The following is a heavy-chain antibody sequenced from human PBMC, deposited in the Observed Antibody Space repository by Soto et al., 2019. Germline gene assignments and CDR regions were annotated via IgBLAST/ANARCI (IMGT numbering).Heavy chain of an antibody. CDR2: IYYSGST. CDR1: GGSISSGGYY. CDR3: ARVGWKHCSGGGCYSGAFDI. V-gene: IGHV4-31*03. Sequence: SETLSLTCTVSGGSISSGGYYWSWIRQHPGKGLEWIGYIYYSGSTYYNPSLKSRVTISVDTSKNQFSLKLSSVTAADTAVYYCARVGWKHCSGGGCYSGAFDIWGQGTMVTVSS. J-gene: IGHJ3*02. D-gene: IGHD2-15*01.